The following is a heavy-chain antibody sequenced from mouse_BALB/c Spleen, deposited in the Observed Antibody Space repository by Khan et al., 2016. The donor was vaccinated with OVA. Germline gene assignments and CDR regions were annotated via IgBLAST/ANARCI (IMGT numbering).Heavy chain of an antibody. J-gene: IGHJ2*01. Sequence: QIQLVQSGPGLVAPSQSLSITCTVSGFSLTDYGVSWIRQPPGKGLAWLGVIWGGGSTYYNSTLKSRLSIRKDNSTSQVFLKMNSLQTDDTAMYYCAKEDYGSSSFDYWGQGTTLTVSS. D-gene: IGHD1-1*01. V-gene: IGHV2-6-5*01. CDR2: IWGGGST. CDR1: GFSLTDYG. CDR3: AKEDYGSSSFDY.